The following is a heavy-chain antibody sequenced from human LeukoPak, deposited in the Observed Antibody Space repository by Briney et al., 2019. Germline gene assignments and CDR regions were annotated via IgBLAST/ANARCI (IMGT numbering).Heavy chain of an antibody. Sequence: PSETLSLTCSVSGGSISSYYWSWIRQPPGKGLQWIGYIYYSGSTNYNPSLKSRVTISVDTSKNQFSLKLSSVTAADTAVYYCARVSESVVRGVWGKGTTVTVSS. V-gene: IGHV4-59*08. D-gene: IGHD3-10*01. CDR1: GGSISSYY. CDR3: ARVSESVVRGV. J-gene: IGHJ6*04. CDR2: IYYSGST.